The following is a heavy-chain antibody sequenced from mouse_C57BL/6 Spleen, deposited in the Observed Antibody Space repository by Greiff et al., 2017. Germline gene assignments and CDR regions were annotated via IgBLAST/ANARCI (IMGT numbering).Heavy chain of an antibody. CDR1: GYAFSSYW. V-gene: IGHV1-80*01. J-gene: IGHJ3*01. CDR3: ARGQGVAD. Sequence: VQLQESGAELVKPGASVKISCKASGYAFSSYWMNWVKQRPGKGLEWIGQIYPGDGDTNYNGKFKGKATLTADNSSSTAYMLLCSRTSEVSAVYFCARGQGVADWGQGTLVTGSA. CDR2: IYPGDGDT.